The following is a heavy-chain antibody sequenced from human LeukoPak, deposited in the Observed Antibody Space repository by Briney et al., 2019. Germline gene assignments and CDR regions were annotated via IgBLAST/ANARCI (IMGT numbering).Heavy chain of an antibody. CDR1: GYSFTSYW. D-gene: IGHD3-16*01. Sequence: GESLKISCKGSGYSFTSYWIGWVRQMPGKGLEWMGIIYPGDSDSKYSRSFEGQATTSADKSINTAYLQWSSLKASDSAMYYCARRLGGADVFDIWGQGTMVTVSS. CDR3: ARRLGGADVFDI. CDR2: IYPGDSDS. J-gene: IGHJ3*02. V-gene: IGHV5-51*01.